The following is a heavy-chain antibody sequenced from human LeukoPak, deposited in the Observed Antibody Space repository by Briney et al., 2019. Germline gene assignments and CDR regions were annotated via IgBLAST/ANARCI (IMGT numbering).Heavy chain of an antibody. Sequence: SVKVSCKASGGTFSSYAISWVRQAPGQGLEWMGGIIPIFGTANYAQKFQGRVTITTDESASTAYMELSSLRSEDTAVYYRAMGARSQGDFDYWGQGTLVTVSS. CDR2: IIPIFGTA. D-gene: IGHD1-26*01. CDR3: AMGARSQGDFDY. V-gene: IGHV1-69*05. CDR1: GGTFSSYA. J-gene: IGHJ4*02.